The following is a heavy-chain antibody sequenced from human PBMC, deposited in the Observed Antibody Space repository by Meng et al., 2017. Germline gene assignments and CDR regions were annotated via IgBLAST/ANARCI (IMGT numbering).Heavy chain of an antibody. CDR2: INPNSGGT. J-gene: IGHJ3*02. D-gene: IGHD2-15*01. CDR1: GYTLTRYY. V-gene: IGHV1-2*02. CDR3: AREKISRVPDAFDI. Sequence: SVKVSCKASGYTLTRYYMHWVRQAPGQGLEWMGWINPNSGGTNYAQKFQGRVTMTRDTSISTAYMELSRLRSDDTAVYYCAREKISRVPDAFDIWGQGTMVTVSS.